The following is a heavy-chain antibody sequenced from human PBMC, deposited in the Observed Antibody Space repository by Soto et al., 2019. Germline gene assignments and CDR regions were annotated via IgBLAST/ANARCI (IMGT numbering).Heavy chain of an antibody. CDR2: IYYSGST. Sequence: PSETLSLTCTVSGGSLSSYYWSWIRQPPGKGLEWIGYIYYSGSTNYNPSLKSRVTISVDTSKNQFSLKLSSVTAADTAVYYCARVVVPAAKNWFDPWGQGTLVTVSS. CDR1: GGSLSSYY. D-gene: IGHD2-2*01. J-gene: IGHJ5*02. V-gene: IGHV4-59*01. CDR3: ARVVVPAAKNWFDP.